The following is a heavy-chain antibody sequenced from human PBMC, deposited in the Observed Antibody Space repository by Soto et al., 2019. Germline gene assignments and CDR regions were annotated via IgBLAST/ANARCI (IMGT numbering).Heavy chain of an antibody. V-gene: IGHV4-34*01. D-gene: IGHD3-16*02. Sequence: SETLSLTCAVYGGSFSGYYWSCIRQPPGKGLEWIGEINHSGSTNYNPSLKSRVTISVDTSKNQFSLKLSSVTAADTAVYYCAATYDYVWGSYRPKFDYWGQGTLVTVSS. CDR2: INHSGST. CDR1: GGSFSGYY. CDR3: AATYDYVWGSYRPKFDY. J-gene: IGHJ4*02.